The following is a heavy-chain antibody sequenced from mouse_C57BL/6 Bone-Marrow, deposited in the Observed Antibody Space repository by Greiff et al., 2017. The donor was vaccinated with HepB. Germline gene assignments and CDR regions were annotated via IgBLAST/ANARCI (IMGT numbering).Heavy chain of an antibody. CDR2: IYPRSGNT. CDR1: GYTFTSYG. Sequence: QVQLQQSGAELARPGASVKLSCKASGYTFTSYGISWVKQRTGQGLEWIGEIYPRSGNTYYNEKFKGKATLTADKSSSTAYMELLSLTSEDSAVYFCARDDEDGPWFAYWGQGTLVTVSA. J-gene: IGHJ3*01. D-gene: IGHD2-3*01. CDR3: ARDDEDGPWFAY. V-gene: IGHV1-81*01.